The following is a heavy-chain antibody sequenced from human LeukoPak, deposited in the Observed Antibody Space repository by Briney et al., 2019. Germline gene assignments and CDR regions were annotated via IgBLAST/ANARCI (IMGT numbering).Heavy chain of an antibody. CDR3: ARNDDSSGYYYVPLDY. Sequence: GASVKASCKASGYTFTSYGISWVRQAPGQGLEWMGGISAYNGNTNYAQKLQGRVTMTTDTSTSTAYMELRSLRSDDTAVYYCARNDDSSGYYYVPLDYWGQGTLVTVSS. V-gene: IGHV1-18*01. D-gene: IGHD3-22*01. J-gene: IGHJ4*02. CDR1: GYTFTSYG. CDR2: ISAYNGNT.